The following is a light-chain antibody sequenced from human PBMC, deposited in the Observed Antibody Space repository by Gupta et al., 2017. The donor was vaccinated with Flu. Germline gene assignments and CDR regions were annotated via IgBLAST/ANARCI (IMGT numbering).Light chain of an antibody. J-gene: IGKJ3*01. V-gene: IGKV2-28*01. CDR2: LGS. Sequence: DMGMNQSPLSLPVTPGEPASIPCRSSQSLLHSNGYHYVNWYLQKREQSPQLLIDLGSDRASVAPDWFSGSGSGTDFTLKISRMEAEDAVVYFCMQALQPPFTFGPGTKVDIK. CDR3: MQALQPPFT. CDR1: QSLLHSNGYHY.